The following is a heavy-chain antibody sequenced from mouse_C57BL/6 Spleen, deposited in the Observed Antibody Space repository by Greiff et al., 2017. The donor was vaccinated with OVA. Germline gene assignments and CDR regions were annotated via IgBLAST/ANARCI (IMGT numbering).Heavy chain of an antibody. CDR1: GYTFTSYW. CDR2: IDPSDSET. V-gene: IGHV1-52*01. CDR3: VRHHYYGSSYWFAY. J-gene: IGHJ3*01. Sequence: QVQLQQPGAELVRPGSSVKLSCKASGYTFTSYWMHWVKQRPIQGLEWIGNIDPSDSETHYNQKFKDKATLTVDKSSSTAYMQLSSLTSEDSAVYYCVRHHYYGSSYWFAYWGQGTLVTVSA. D-gene: IGHD1-1*01.